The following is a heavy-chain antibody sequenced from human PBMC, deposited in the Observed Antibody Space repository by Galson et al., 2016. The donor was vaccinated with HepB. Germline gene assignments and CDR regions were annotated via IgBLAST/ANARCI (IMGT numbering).Heavy chain of an antibody. CDR2: ITSHI. CDR1: GFSFSSHS. J-gene: IGHJ6*02. CDR3: ANERTIHYGMDL. V-gene: IGHV3-21*01. Sequence: SLRLSCAVSGFSFSSHSMSWVRQAPGKGLVWVSSITSHIYYADSVKGRFTISRDNAKNSVYLQMNSLRAEDTAVYYCANERTIHYGMDLWGQGTTVTVSS. D-gene: IGHD3-3*01.